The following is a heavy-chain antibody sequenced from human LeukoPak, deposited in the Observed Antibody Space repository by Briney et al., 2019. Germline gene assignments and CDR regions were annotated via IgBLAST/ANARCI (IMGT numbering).Heavy chain of an antibody. D-gene: IGHD3-10*01. J-gene: IGHJ6*02. V-gene: IGHV4-61*08. CDR2: IYYSGST. CDR3: ARDAIWFGELESGMDV. Sequence: SETLSLTCTVSGGSISSGGYYWSWVRQPPGKGLEWIGYIYYSGSTNYNPSLKSRVTISVDTSKNQFSLKLSSVTAADTAVYYCARDAIWFGELESGMDVWGQGTTVTVSS. CDR1: GGSISSGGYY.